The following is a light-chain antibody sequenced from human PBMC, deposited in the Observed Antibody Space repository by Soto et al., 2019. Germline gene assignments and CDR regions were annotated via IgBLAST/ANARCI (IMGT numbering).Light chain of an antibody. V-gene: IGKV1-9*01. Sequence: DIQLTQSPSFLSASVGDRVTITCRASQGIAGSLAWYQQKPGKPPKLLIYAESTFPSGVTSRFSGSGSGTRGTLTISSLQTEDFATYYCQQVTSYPRTFGGGTRVEIK. J-gene: IGKJ4*01. CDR3: QQVTSYPRT. CDR2: AES. CDR1: QGIAGS.